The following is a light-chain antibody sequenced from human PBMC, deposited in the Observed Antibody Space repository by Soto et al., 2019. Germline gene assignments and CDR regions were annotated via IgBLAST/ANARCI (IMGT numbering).Light chain of an antibody. V-gene: IGLV2-14*01. Sequence: VLTNPSSMTGAPGQTLTMSCAGTSDDVGGYNYVSWYHQHPGEVPNVIHVEVSNRPPGVSNRYSETKPGNTASLTISGLQAEDEADYFCCSYTSGPPYVFGTGTKVTVL. CDR2: EVS. J-gene: IGLJ1*01. CDR3: CSYTSGPPYV. CDR1: SDDVGGYNY.